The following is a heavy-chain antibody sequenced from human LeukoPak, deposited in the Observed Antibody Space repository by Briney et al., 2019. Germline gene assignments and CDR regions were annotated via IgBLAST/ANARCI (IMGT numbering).Heavy chain of an antibody. CDR2: ISYDGSNK. Sequence: GGSLRLSCAASGFTFSTYGMHWVRQAPGKGLEWVAVISYDGSNKYYADSVKGRFTISRDNSKNTLYLQMNSLRAEDTAVYYCARAREDTAMVNYYYYYMDVWGKGTTVTVSS. CDR3: ARAREDTAMVNYYYYYMDV. V-gene: IGHV3-30*03. J-gene: IGHJ6*03. CDR1: GFTFSTYG. D-gene: IGHD5-18*01.